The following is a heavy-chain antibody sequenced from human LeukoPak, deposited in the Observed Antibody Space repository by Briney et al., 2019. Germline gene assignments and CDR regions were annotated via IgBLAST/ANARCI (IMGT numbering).Heavy chain of an antibody. J-gene: IGHJ5*02. CDR3: AAYSYDYGDNWFDP. Sequence: PSETLSLTCTVSGGSISSSSYYWGWIRQPPGKGLEWIGSIYYSGSTYYNPSLKSRVTISVDTSKNQFSLKLSSVTATDTAVYYCAAYSYDYGDNWFDPWGQGTLVTVSS. CDR1: GGSISSSSYY. D-gene: IGHD4-17*01. V-gene: IGHV4-39*01. CDR2: IYYSGST.